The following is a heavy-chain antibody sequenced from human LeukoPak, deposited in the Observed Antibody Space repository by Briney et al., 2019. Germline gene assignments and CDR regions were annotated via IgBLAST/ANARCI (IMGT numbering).Heavy chain of an antibody. D-gene: IGHD1-1*01. CDR1: GYTFTRYG. CDR3: ARGAVNRYNWNDGNYYYYYMDV. V-gene: IGHV1-18*01. CDR2: ISGYNGYT. J-gene: IGHJ6*03. Sequence: ASVKVSCKASGYTFTRYGISWVRQAPGQGLEWMGWISGYNGYTKYAQKFQGRVTMTTDTSTSTAYMELRSLRYDDTAVYFCARGAVNRYNWNDGNYYYYYMDVWGKGTTVTISS.